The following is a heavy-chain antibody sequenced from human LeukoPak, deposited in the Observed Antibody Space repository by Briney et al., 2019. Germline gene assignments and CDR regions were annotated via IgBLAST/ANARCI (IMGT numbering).Heavy chain of an antibody. CDR1: GGSISSYY. D-gene: IGHD5-24*01. V-gene: IGHV4-4*07. CDR3: ARGSGGEIDY. CDR2: IYTSGST. Sequence: PSETLSLTCTVSGGSISSYYWSWIPQPAGKGLEWIGLIYTSGSTNYNPSLKSRVTMSVDTSKNQFSLQLSSVTAADTAVYYCARGSGGEIDYWGQGTLVTVSS. J-gene: IGHJ4*02.